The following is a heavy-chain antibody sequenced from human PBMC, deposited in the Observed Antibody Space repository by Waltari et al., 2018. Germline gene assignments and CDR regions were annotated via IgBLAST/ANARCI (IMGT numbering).Heavy chain of an antibody. D-gene: IGHD6-13*01. CDR1: GGSISSSSYY. CDR3: ASLSSSWDEWWFDP. Sequence: QLQLQESGPGLVKPSETLSLTCTVSGGSISSSSYYWGWIRQPPGKGLEWIGSIYYSGSPCYDPSLKSRVTISVDTSKNQFSLKLSSVTAADTAVYYCASLSSSWDEWWFDPWGQGTLVTVSS. J-gene: IGHJ5*02. V-gene: IGHV4-39*07. CDR2: IYYSGSP.